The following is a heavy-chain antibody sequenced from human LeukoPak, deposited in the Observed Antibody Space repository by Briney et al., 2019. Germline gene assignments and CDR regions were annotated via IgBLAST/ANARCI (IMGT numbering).Heavy chain of an antibody. Sequence: SETLSLTCAVYGGSFSGYYWSWIRQPPGKGLEWIGEINHSGSTNYNPSLKSRVTISVDTSKNQFSLKLSSVTAADTAVYYCARGARRLAGDYWGQGTLVTVSS. J-gene: IGHJ4*02. D-gene: IGHD6-19*01. CDR3: ARGARRLAGDY. V-gene: IGHV4-34*01. CDR2: INHSGST. CDR1: GGSFSGYY.